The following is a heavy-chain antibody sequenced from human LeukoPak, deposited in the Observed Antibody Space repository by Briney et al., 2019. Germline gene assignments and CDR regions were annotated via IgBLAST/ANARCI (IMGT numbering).Heavy chain of an antibody. CDR3: ARVLFRYGSGSYYFDY. D-gene: IGHD3-10*01. V-gene: IGHV1-18*01. Sequence: ASVKVSCKASGYTFTSYGISWVRQAPGQGLEWMGWISAYNGNTNYAQKFQGRVTMTRDTSTSTVYMELSSLRSEDTAVYYCARVLFRYGSGSYYFDYWGQGTLVTVSS. CDR1: GYTFTSYG. CDR2: ISAYNGNT. J-gene: IGHJ4*02.